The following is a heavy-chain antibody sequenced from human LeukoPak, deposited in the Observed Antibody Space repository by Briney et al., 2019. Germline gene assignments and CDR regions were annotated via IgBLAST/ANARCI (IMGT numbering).Heavy chain of an antibody. V-gene: IGHV4-38-2*02. CDR2: IYHSGTT. Sequence: SETLSLTCTVSGYSISSGYYWGWIRQPPGKGLEWIGSIYHSGTTNYNPSLKSRVTISVDTSKNQFSLKLSSVTAADTAVYYCARAGTDGDYSAEYFQHWGQGTLVTVSS. CDR1: GYSISSGYY. D-gene: IGHD4-17*01. J-gene: IGHJ1*01. CDR3: ARAGTDGDYSAEYFQH.